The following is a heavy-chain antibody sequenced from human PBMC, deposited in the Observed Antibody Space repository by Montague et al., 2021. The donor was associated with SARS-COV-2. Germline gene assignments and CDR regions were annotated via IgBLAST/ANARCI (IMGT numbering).Heavy chain of an antibody. Sequence: TLSLTCTVSGGSISSGGYYWSWIRQHPGKGLEWIGYIYYSGSTYYNPSLKSRVTISVDTSKNQFSLKPNSVTAADTAVYYCARDTGISGAFDIWGQGTMVTVSS. CDR2: IYYSGST. J-gene: IGHJ3*02. CDR1: GGSISSGGYY. D-gene: IGHD2-15*01. V-gene: IGHV4-31*03. CDR3: ARDTGISGAFDI.